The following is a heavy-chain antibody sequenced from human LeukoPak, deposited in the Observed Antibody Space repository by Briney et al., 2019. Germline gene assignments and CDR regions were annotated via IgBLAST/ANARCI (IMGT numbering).Heavy chain of an antibody. CDR2: IKQDGSEK. V-gene: IGHV3-7*01. CDR1: GFTFSSYW. Sequence: GGSLRLSCAASGFTFSSYWMSWVRQAPGKGLEWVANIKQDGSEKYYVDSVKGRFTISRDNAKNSLYLQMNSLRAEDTAVYYCAAIDSSGLFDYWGQGTLVTVSS. CDR3: AAIDSSGLFDY. J-gene: IGHJ4*02. D-gene: IGHD6-19*01.